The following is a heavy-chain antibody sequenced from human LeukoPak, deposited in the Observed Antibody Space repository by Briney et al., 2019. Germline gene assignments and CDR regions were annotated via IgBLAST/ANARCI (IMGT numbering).Heavy chain of an antibody. CDR1: GYSISSGYY. CDR2: IYHSGST. CDR3: ASSSGSLGQTDAFDI. Sequence: MPSETLSLTCTVSGYSISSGYYWGWIRQPPGKGLEWIGSIYHSGSTYYNPSLKSRVTISVDTSKNQFSLKLSSVTAADTAVYYCASSSGSLGQTDAFDIWGQGTMVTVSS. V-gene: IGHV4-38-2*02. J-gene: IGHJ3*02. D-gene: IGHD1-26*01.